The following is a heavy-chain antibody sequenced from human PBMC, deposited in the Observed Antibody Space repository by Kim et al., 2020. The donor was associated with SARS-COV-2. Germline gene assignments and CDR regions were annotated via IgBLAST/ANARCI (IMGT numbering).Heavy chain of an antibody. D-gene: IGHD5-18*01. CDR3: ARDQRTAMARIDY. V-gene: IGHV4-4*02. J-gene: IGHJ4*02. Sequence: YNPSLKSRVTISVDKSKNQFSLKRSSVTAADTAVYYCARDQRTAMARIDYWGQGTLVTVSS.